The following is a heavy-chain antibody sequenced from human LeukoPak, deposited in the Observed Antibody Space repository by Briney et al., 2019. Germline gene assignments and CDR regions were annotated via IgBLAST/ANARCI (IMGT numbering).Heavy chain of an antibody. CDR2: ISGSGGNT. CDR3: ASFLAWDY. Sequence: GGSLRLSCAASGFTFSSYAMSWVRQAPGKGLEWVSSISGSGGNTYYADSVKGRFTISRDNSKNTLFLQMSSLRAEDTAVYYCASFLAWDYWGQGTLVTVSA. D-gene: IGHD3/OR15-3a*01. V-gene: IGHV3-23*01. J-gene: IGHJ4*02. CDR1: GFTFSSYA.